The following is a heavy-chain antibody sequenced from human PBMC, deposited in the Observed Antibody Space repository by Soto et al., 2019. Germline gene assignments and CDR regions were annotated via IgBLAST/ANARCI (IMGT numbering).Heavy chain of an antibody. Sequence: EVQLVESGGGLVQPGGSLRLSCAASGFTLSGRSMHWVRQAPGKGLVWVSGIDNAGTDSTYADSVKGRFTSSRDNAKNMLYLQMNSLRVDDTAVYYCARGCFGPDVWCKWTTVTVSS. CDR2: IDNAGTDS. J-gene: IGHJ6*04. V-gene: IGHV3-74*01. D-gene: IGHD3-10*01. CDR1: GFTLSGRS. CDR3: ARGCFGPDV.